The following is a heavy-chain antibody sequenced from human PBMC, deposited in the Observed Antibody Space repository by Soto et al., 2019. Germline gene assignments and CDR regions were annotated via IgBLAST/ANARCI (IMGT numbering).Heavy chain of an antibody. V-gene: IGHV4-39*07. CDR2: IYYSGST. J-gene: IGHJ5*02. CDR1: GGSISSSSYY. D-gene: IGHD2-2*02. Sequence: SETLSLTCTVSGGSISSSSYYWGWIRQPPGKGLEWVGSIYYSGSTYYNPSLKSRVTISVDTSKNQFSLKLSSVTAADTAVYYCARARYCSSTSCYTPASWFDPWGQGTLVTVSS. CDR3: ARARYCSSTSCYTPASWFDP.